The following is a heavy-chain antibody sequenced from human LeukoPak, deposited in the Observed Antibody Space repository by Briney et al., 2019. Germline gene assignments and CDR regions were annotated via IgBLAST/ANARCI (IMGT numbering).Heavy chain of an antibody. CDR2: ISGSGGST. D-gene: IGHD3-22*01. Sequence: GGSLRLSCAASGFTFSSYAMSWVRQAPGKGLEWVSAISGSGGSTYYADSVKGRFTISRDNSKSTLYLQMNSLRAEDTAVYYCAKVPNYYDSSGTNGGFDYWGQGTLVAVSS. V-gene: IGHV3-23*01. CDR1: GFTFSSYA. J-gene: IGHJ4*02. CDR3: AKVPNYYDSSGTNGGFDY.